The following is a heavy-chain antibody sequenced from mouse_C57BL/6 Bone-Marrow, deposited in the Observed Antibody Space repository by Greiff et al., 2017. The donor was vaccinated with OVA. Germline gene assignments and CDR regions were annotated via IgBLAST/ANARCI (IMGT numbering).Heavy chain of an antibody. CDR1: GYSITSGYY. CDR2: ISYDGSN. CDR3: ARERLYYYGRNYFDY. D-gene: IGHD1-1*01. J-gene: IGHJ2*01. Sequence: EVQLQQSGPGLVKPSQSLSLTCSVTGYSITSGYYWNWIRQFPGNKLEWMGYISYDGSNNYNPSLKNRISITRDTSKNQFFLKLNSVTTEDTATYYCARERLYYYGRNYFDYWGQGTTLTVSS. V-gene: IGHV3-6*01.